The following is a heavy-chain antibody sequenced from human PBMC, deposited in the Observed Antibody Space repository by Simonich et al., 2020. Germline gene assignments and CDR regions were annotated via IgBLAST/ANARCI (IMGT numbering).Heavy chain of an antibody. CDR3: ARHDRWLQFYFDY. J-gene: IGHJ4*02. V-gene: IGHV4-59*08. D-gene: IGHD5-12*01. Sequence: QVQLQESGPGLVKPSETLSLTCTVSGGSISSYYWSWIRQPPGKGLGLIGYIYYSGSTNYHPSLKSRVTISVDTSKNQFSLKLSSVTAADTAVYYCARHDRWLQFYFDYWGQGTLVTVSS. CDR1: GGSISSYY. CDR2: IYYSGST.